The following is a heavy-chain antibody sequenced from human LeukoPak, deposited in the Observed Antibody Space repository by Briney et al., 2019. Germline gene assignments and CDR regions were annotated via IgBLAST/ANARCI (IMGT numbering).Heavy chain of an antibody. D-gene: IGHD2-15*01. Sequence: QAGGSLRLSCAASGFTFSSYWMSWVRQAPGKGLEWVANIKQDGSEKYYVDSVKGRFTISRDNAKNSLYLQMNSLRAEDTAVYYCVRDPILGYPDYFDSWGQGTLVTVSS. J-gene: IGHJ4*02. V-gene: IGHV3-7*01. CDR3: VRDPILGYPDYFDS. CDR2: IKQDGSEK. CDR1: GFTFSSYW.